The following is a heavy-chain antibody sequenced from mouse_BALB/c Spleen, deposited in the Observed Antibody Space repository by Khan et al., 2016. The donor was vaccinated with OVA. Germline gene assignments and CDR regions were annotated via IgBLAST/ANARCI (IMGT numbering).Heavy chain of an antibody. CDR1: GYSITSGYY. J-gene: IGHJ3*01. CDR2: ISYDGSN. CDR3: TRDKNYYGYLAY. V-gene: IGHV3-6*02. D-gene: IGHD1-2*01. Sequence: EVQLQESGPGLVKPSQSLSLTCSVTGYSITSGYYWNWIRQFPGNKLEWMGYISYDGSNNYNPSLKNRISITRDTSENQFFLTLNSVTTEDTATYYGTRDKNYYGYLAYGGQGTLVTVAA.